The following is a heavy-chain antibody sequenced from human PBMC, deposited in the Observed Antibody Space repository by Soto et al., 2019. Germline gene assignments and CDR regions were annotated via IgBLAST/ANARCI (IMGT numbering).Heavy chain of an antibody. CDR3: AKERATTTAFDY. CDR2: ITDNGGST. CDR1: GFTFSRDG. D-gene: IGHD4-17*01. J-gene: IGHJ4*02. Sequence: GGSLRLACAASGFTFSRDGMRWVRQAPGKGLEWVSLITDNGGSTYYADSVKGRFTISRDNTKNTLFLQMTSLRAEDTAVYYCAKERATTTAFDYWGQGALVTVSS. V-gene: IGHV3-23*01.